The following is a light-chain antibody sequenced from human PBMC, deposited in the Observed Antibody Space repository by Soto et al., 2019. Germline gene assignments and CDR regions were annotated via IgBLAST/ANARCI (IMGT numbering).Light chain of an antibody. V-gene: IGKV3-11*01. CDR2: DAS. CDR3: QQHINRLS. J-gene: IGKJ4*01. CDR1: QRVSNY. Sequence: EIVLTQSPATLSLSPGERATLSCRASQRVSNYLAWYQQKPGQAPRLLIYDASNSATGIPARFSGSGTGTDFTLTISTLEPEDFAVYYCQQHINRLSFGGGTKVEIK.